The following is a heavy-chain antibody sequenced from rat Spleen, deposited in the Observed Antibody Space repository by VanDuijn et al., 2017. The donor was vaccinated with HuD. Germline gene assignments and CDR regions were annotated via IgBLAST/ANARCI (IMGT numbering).Heavy chain of an antibody. CDR2: ITNTGGNI. CDR3: TTRDDGKDY. J-gene: IGHJ2*01. Sequence: EVQLVESGGGLVQPGRSLKIACVASGFTFNDYWMSWIRQAPGKGLEWIASITNTGGNIYYPDSVKGRFTISRDNAKSTLYLQMDSLRSEDTATYHCTTRDDGKDYWGQGVMVTVSS. D-gene: IGHD1-12*02. V-gene: IGHV5-31*01. CDR1: GFTFNDYW.